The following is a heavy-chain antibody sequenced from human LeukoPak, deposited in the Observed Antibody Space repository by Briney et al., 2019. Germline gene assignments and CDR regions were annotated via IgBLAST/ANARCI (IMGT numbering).Heavy chain of an antibody. J-gene: IGHJ5*02. CDR1: GFMLSSYG. V-gene: IGHV3-30*02. CDR2: LRDDGSKI. D-gene: IGHD6-19*01. Sequence: GGSLRLSCAASGFMLSSYGIHWVRLAPGKGLEWVAFLRDDGSKIYYADSVKGRFTISRDNSKNTVYLQMNSLRAEDTALYYCARAAAETGAFRDNWFDPWGQGTLVTVSS. CDR3: ARAAAETGAFRDNWFDP.